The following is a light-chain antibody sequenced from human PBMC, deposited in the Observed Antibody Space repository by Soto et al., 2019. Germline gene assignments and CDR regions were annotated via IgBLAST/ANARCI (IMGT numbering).Light chain of an antibody. Sequence: QSALTQPASVSGSLGQSITISCTGSSSDVGGFDFVSWYQQHPGRAPKLIIFDVSYRASGVSNRFSGSKSGHTASLTISGLQAEDEAAYYCNSYTSTSTVLFGGGTQLTVL. J-gene: IGLJ2*01. V-gene: IGLV2-14*01. CDR1: SSDVGGFDF. CDR3: NSYTSTSTVL. CDR2: DVS.